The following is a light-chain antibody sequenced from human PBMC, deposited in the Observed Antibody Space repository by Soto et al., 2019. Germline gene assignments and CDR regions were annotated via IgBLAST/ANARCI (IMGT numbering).Light chain of an antibody. J-gene: IGKJ4*01. Sequence: DIVMTQSPAILSVSLGERATLSCLASQSISDTLASFQQRSGQAPRLLIYGASTRATGVPARFSGSGSGTEFTLTISSLQSDDFAIYYCQQYKSWPPLTFGGGTKVE. CDR1: QSISDT. CDR2: GAS. V-gene: IGKV3-15*01. CDR3: QQYKSWPPLT.